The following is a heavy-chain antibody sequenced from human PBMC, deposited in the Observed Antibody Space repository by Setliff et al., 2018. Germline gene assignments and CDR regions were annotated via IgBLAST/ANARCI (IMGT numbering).Heavy chain of an antibody. V-gene: IGHV4-34*01. J-gene: IGHJ4*01. D-gene: IGHD3-3*01. Sequence: PSETLSLTCTVYGASFSDYYWGWIRQPPGEGLEWIAEINHSGSTNYNPSLKSRVTISVDTSKNQFSLKLSSVTAADTAVCYCRFWSGYYKNDYWGQGTLVTVSS. CDR2: INHSGST. CDR1: GASFSDYY. CDR3: RFWSGYYKNDY.